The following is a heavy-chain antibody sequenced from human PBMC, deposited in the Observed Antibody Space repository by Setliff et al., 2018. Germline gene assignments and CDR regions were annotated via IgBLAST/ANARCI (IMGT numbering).Heavy chain of an antibody. CDR2: IYPGDSDL. CDR1: GYNFTTYW. D-gene: IGHD3-10*01. Sequence: GESLKISCKVSGYNFTTYWIGWVRQMPGKGLEWVGLIYPGDSDLRYSPSFQGQVTISADKSITTAYLQWSSLRASDTAMYYCASPDTGSDGFHIWGQGTVVTVSS. V-gene: IGHV5-51*01. J-gene: IGHJ3*02. CDR3: ASPDTGSDGFHI.